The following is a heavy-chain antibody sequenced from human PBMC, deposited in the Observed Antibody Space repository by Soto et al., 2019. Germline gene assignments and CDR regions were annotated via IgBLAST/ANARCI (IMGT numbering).Heavy chain of an antibody. CDR1: GFAFTISD. Sequence: AVTVTCKACGFAFTISDVHWVRQARGQRLELIGWIAVVSGNTKYAQKFKERVTITRDMSTSTAYMEVSSLRSEDTAVYYCAADLGTGGEKINMVRGRITTFYYYGMDVWGQGTTVTVSS. D-gene: IGHD3-10*01. CDR3: AADLGTGGEKINMVRGRITTFYYYGMDV. V-gene: IGHV1-58*01. CDR2: IAVVSGNT. J-gene: IGHJ6*02.